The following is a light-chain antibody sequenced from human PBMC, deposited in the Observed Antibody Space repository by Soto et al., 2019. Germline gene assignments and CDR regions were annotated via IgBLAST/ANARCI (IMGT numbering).Light chain of an antibody. CDR3: QQYGSSQIT. V-gene: IGKV4-1*01. J-gene: IGKJ5*01. Sequence: DIEMTQSPESLAVSLDQISTINCNSSQSFLYISNNKNYLNWYQQKPGKAPKLLIYKASTLKSGVPSRFSGSGSGTDFTLTISRLEPEDFAVYYCQQYGSSQITFGQGTRLEI. CDR2: KAS. CDR1: QSFLYISNNKNY.